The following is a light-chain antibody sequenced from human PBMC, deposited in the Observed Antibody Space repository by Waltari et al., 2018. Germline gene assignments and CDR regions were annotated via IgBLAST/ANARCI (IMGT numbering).Light chain of an antibody. Sequence: QSVLTQPPLASGAPGQSVTISCSGSTSNIGSSTVNWYQQLPGTAPKLLISIHNERPSGVPDRFSGSTSGTSASLAISGLQSEDEADYYCAAWDDSLNAWVFGGGTKLTVL. CDR2: IHN. CDR1: TSNIGSST. V-gene: IGLV1-44*01. CDR3: AAWDDSLNAWV. J-gene: IGLJ3*02.